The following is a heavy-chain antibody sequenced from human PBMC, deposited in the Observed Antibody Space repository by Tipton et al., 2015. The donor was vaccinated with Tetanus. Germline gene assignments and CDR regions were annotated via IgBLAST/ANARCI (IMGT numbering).Heavy chain of an antibody. CDR1: GGSISGKKYY. CDR2: IYQTDST. J-gene: IGHJ4*02. V-gene: IGHV4-30-2*01. Sequence: TLSLTCTVSGGSISGKKYYWGWIRQLPGQGLEWLGYIYQTDSTYYNPSVRSRLTLSLRRSKNQVSLKLASVTAADTAVYYCVRGRGLGAYSFGFEYWGQGALVTVSS. D-gene: IGHD5-12*01. CDR3: VRGRGLGAYSFGFEY.